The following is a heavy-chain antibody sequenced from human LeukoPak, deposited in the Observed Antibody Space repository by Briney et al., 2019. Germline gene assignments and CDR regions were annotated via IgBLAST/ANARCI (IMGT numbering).Heavy chain of an antibody. Sequence: GGPLRLSCAASGFTFSTYWMSWVRQSPGKGLEWVAIIKVDGSEQYYVDSVKGRFTISRDNAKNALYLQMNSLRAEDTAVYYCARDVWNYFDYWGQGTLVTVSS. J-gene: IGHJ4*02. D-gene: IGHD2-21*01. CDR3: ARDVWNYFDY. CDR1: GFTFSTYW. CDR2: IKVDGSEQ. V-gene: IGHV3-7*05.